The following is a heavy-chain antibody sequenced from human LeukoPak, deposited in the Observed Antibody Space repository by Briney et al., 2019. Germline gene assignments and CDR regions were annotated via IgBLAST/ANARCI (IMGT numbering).Heavy chain of an antibody. V-gene: IGHV1-18*01. J-gene: IGHJ4*02. CDR1: GYTFTSYG. D-gene: IGHD3-22*01. CDR2: ISAYNGNT. CDR3: ARGGYYDSSGYSIDY. Sequence: ASVKVSCKTSGYTFTSYGISWVRQAPGQGLEWMGWISAYNGNTNYAQKLQGRVTMTTDTSTSTAYMELRSLRSDDTAVYYCARGGYYDSSGYSIDYWGQGTLVTVSS.